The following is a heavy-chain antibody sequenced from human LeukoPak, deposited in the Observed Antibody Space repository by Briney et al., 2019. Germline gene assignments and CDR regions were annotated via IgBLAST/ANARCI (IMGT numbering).Heavy chain of an antibody. CDR2: IYYSGST. D-gene: IGHD3-3*01. Sequence: SETLSLTCTVSGGSISSYYWSWIRQPPGKGLEWIGYIYYSGSTNYNPSLKSRVTISVDTSKNQFSLKLSSVTAADTAAYYCARYDFWSGYGAAFDYWGQGTLVTVSS. CDR1: GGSISSYY. V-gene: IGHV4-59*08. J-gene: IGHJ4*02. CDR3: ARYDFWSGYGAAFDY.